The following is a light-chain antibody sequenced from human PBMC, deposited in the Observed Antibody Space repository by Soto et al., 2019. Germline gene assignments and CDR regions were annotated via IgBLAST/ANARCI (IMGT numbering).Light chain of an antibody. Sequence: EIVLTQSPATLSLSPGERATLSCRASQSVSSYLAWYQQKPGQAPRLLMYDTSNRAPGIPARFSGSGSGTDFTLTISSLEPEEFAGYFCQQRSKFLWTFGQGTKVDI. CDR2: DTS. CDR3: QQRSKFLWT. CDR1: QSVSSY. V-gene: IGKV3-11*01. J-gene: IGKJ1*01.